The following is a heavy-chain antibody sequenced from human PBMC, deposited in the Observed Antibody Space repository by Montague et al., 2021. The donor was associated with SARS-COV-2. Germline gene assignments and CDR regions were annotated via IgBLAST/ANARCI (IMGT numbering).Heavy chain of an antibody. CDR2: ISHSGST. CDR1: GGSLSGYY. Sequence: SETLSLTCAVYGGSLSGYYWSWIRQPPGEGLEWIAEISHSGSTSYNPSLKSRVTISVDTSKNQFSLRLTSVTAADTAFYHCVRHPHYDGLNGPPDFWDQGALVTVSS. D-gene: IGHD3-9*01. CDR3: VRHPHYDGLNGPPDF. J-gene: IGHJ4*02. V-gene: IGHV4-34*01.